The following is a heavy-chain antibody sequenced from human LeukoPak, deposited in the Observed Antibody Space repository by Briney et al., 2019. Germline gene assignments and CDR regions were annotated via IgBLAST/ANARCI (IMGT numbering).Heavy chain of an antibody. CDR3: ARASKLSSYCGGDCRYFDY. Sequence: SETLSLTCAVYGGSFSGYYWSWIRQPPGKGLEWIGEINHSGSTNYNPSLKSRVTISVDTSKNQFSLKLSSVTAADTAVYYCARASKLSSYCGGDCRYFDYWGQGTLVTVSS. D-gene: IGHD2-21*02. V-gene: IGHV4-34*01. CDR1: GGSFSGYY. J-gene: IGHJ4*02. CDR2: INHSGST.